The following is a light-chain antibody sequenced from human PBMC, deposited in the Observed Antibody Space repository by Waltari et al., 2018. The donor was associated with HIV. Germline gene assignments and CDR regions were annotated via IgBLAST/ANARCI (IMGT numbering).Light chain of an antibody. V-gene: IGLV2-11*01. CDR1: SSDVGGYNY. Sequence: QSALTQPRSVSGSPGQSVTISCTGTSSDVGGYNYVSWYQQHPGKAPKLMIYDLSKRPSGVPERFSGSKSGNTASLTISGLQAEDEADYYCCSYAGSSTFLFGTGTKVTVL. CDR2: DLS. J-gene: IGLJ1*01. CDR3: CSYAGSSTFL.